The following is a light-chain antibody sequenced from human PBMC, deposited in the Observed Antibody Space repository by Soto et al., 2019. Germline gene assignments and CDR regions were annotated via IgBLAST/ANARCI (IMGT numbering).Light chain of an antibody. CDR1: SSDIGANNY. J-gene: IGLJ1*01. CDR2: DVS. Sequence: QSVLTQPASVSGSPGQSITISCTGTSSDIGANNYVSWYQQHPGKAPKLMIYDVSDRASGASSRFSGSKSGNTASLTISGLLPEDEAAYYCSSFTFSSPFFGPGTKVTVL. CDR3: SSFTFSSPF. V-gene: IGLV2-14*03.